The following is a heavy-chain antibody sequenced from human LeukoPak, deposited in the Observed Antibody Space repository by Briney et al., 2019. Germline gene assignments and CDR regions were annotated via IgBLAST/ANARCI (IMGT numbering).Heavy chain of an antibody. CDR2: ISSGSGSM. D-gene: IGHD6-13*01. CDR1: GFTFNTYT. CDR3: ARTSSSLKKSPIDY. J-gene: IGHJ4*02. V-gene: IGHV3-21*01. Sequence: GGSLRLSCAASGFTFNTYTMNWVRQAPGKGLEWVSSISSGSGSMFYIDSVRGRFTISRDNARNSLYLQMNSLRAEDTAVYYCARTSSSLKKSPIDYWGQGTLVTVSS.